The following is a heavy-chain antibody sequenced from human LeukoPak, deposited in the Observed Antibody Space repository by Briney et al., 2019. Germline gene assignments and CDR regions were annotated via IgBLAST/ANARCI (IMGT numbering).Heavy chain of an antibody. Sequence: PSETLSLTCAVYGGSFSGYYWSWIRQPPGKGLEWIGEINHSGSTNYNPSLKSRVTISVDTSKNQFSLKLSSVTAADTAIYYCARQNSVGVATVLPDYFDYWGQGTLVTVSS. CDR2: INHSGST. CDR1: GGSFSGYY. CDR3: ARQNSVGVATVLPDYFDY. J-gene: IGHJ4*02. V-gene: IGHV4-34*01. D-gene: IGHD5-12*01.